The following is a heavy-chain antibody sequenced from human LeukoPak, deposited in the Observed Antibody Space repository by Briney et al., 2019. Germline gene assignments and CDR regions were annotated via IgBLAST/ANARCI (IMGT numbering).Heavy chain of an antibody. J-gene: IGHJ3*02. CDR2: ISSSSYI. Sequence: PGGSLRLSCAASGFTFSSYTMNRVRQAPGKGLEWVSSISSSSYIYYADSVKGRFTISRDNAKNSLYLQMNSLRAEDTAVYYCAGYSSSYLLDIWGQGTMVTVSS. CDR1: GFTFSSYT. CDR3: AGYSSSYLLDI. D-gene: IGHD6-13*01. V-gene: IGHV3-21*04.